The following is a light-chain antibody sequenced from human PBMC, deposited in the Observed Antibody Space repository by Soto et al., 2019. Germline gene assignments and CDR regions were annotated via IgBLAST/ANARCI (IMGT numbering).Light chain of an antibody. CDR2: DTS. J-gene: IGKJ5*01. CDR3: QQYNTWRSIS. Sequence: EIVMTQSPATLSVSPGERANLSCRASQSVSSKLAWYQHKPGQAPRLLIYDTSTRAAGIPARFTGSGSGTDFTLTISSLQSEDFAVYYCQQYNTWRSISFGQGTRLEIK. CDR1: QSVSSK. V-gene: IGKV3-15*01.